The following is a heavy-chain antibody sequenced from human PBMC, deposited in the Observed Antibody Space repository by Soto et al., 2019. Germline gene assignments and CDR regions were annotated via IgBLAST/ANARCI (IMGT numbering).Heavy chain of an antibody. Sequence: EVQLVESGGGLVKPGGSLRLSCAASGFTFSNAWMSWVRQAPGKGLEWVGRIKSKTDGGTTDYAAPVKGRFTISRDDSKNTLYLQMNSLKTEDTAVYYCTTHYTPSCSGGSCYSSGGWFDPWGQGTLVTVSS. V-gene: IGHV3-15*01. CDR1: GFTFSNAW. D-gene: IGHD2-15*01. J-gene: IGHJ5*02. CDR3: TTHYTPSCSGGSCYSSGGWFDP. CDR2: IKSKTDGGTT.